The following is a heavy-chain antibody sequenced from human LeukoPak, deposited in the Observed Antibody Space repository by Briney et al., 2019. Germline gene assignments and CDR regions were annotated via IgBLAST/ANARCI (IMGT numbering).Heavy chain of an antibody. CDR2: IRYDGSNK. J-gene: IGHJ4*02. CDR1: GFTFSSYG. D-gene: IGHD4-17*01. V-gene: IGHV3-30*02. CDR3: AKGTWTTVTYFDY. Sequence: PGGSLRLSCAASGFTFSSYGMHWVRQAPGKGLEWVAFIRYDGSNKYYADSVKGRFTISRDNSKNTLYLQMNSLRAEDTAVYYCAKGTWTTVTYFDYWGQGTLVTVSS.